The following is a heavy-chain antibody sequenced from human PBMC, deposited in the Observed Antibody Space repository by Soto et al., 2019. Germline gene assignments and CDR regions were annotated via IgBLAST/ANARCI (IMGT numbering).Heavy chain of an antibody. CDR2: ISGSGGST. J-gene: IGHJ5*02. D-gene: IGHD6-13*01. CDR1: GFTFSSYA. CDR3: AKVGGGSSWYRGWFAP. Sequence: EVQLLESGGGLVQPGGSLRLSCSASGFTFSSYAMSWVRQAPGKGLECVSVISGSGGSTYYADSVKGRFTISRDSSTTMLYLQMSSPKADDTALYYCAKVGGGSSWYRGWFAPWGQGTLVTVSS. V-gene: IGHV3-23*01.